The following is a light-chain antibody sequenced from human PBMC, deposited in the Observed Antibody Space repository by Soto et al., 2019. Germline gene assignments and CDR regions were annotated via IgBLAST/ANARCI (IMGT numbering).Light chain of an antibody. CDR3: QQNYSPPPIT. J-gene: IGKJ5*01. CDR2: AAS. Sequence: DIQMTQSPSSLSASVGDRVTITCRASQSIANYLNWYQHKPGKAPKLLIYAASTLQSGVLSKFSGSGFGTDFTLTISSLQTEDFATYYCQQNYSPPPITFGQGTRLEIK. CDR1: QSIANY. V-gene: IGKV1-39*01.